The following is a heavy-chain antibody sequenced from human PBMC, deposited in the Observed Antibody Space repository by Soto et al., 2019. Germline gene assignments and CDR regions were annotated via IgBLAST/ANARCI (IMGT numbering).Heavy chain of an antibody. CDR1: GDSVRSGSYY. V-gene: IGHV4-61*01. CDR3: ARGYTSAVYPIGWLDP. Sequence: PSETLSLTCTVSGDSVRSGSYYWNWIRQPPGKRLEWIGSIYYSGSTNYNPSLKSRVTISVDTSKNQFSLKLTSVTAADTAVYYCARGYTSAVYPIGWLDPWGQGTMVTVSS. D-gene: IGHD2-8*01. CDR2: IYYSGST. J-gene: IGHJ5*02.